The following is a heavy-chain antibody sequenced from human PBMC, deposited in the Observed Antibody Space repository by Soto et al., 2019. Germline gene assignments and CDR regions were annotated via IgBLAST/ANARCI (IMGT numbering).Heavy chain of an antibody. D-gene: IGHD3-10*01. CDR1: GFTFDDFA. CDR3: AKDNRADRGAFDY. CDR2: ISWNSAMI. V-gene: IGHV3-9*01. Sequence: EVQLVESGGGLVQPGRSLRPSCAASGFTFDDFAMHWVRQAPGKGLEWVSGISWNSAMIGYADSVEGRLTISRDNAKNSLYLQMNSLRPEDTALYFCAKDNRADRGAFDYWGQGTLVSVFS. J-gene: IGHJ4*02.